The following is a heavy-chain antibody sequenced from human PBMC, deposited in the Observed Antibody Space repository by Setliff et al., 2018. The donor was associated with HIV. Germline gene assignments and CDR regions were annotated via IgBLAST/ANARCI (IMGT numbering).Heavy chain of an antibody. CDR1: GGSISSSSYY. D-gene: IGHD3-10*01. V-gene: IGHV4-39*07. J-gene: IGHJ5*02. Sequence: KPSETLSLTCTVSGGSISSSSYYWGWIRQPPGKGLEWIGSIYYSGSTYYNPSLKSRVTISVGTSKNQFSLKLSSVTAADAAVYYCARVGDYGSGGWFDPWGQGTLVTVSS. CDR2: IYYSGST. CDR3: ARVGDYGSGGWFDP.